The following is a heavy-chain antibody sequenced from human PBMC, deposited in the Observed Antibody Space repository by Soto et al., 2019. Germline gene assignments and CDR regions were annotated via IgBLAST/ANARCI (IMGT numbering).Heavy chain of an antibody. V-gene: IGHV1-46*01. J-gene: IGHJ6*02. CDR1: GYTFTSYY. CDR3: ARDSGMICGRYGVDV. D-gene: IGHD5-12*01. Sequence: ASVKVSCKESGYTFTSYYMHWVRQAPGQGLEWIGIINPSGGSTSYAQKFQGRVTMTRDTTTSTVYMDLSSLRSEDTAVYYGARDSGMICGRYGVDVWGQGTPVTVSS. CDR2: INPSGGST.